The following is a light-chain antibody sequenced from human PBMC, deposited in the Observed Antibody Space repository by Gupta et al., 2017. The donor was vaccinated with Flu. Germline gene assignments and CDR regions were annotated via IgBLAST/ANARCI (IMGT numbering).Light chain of an antibody. Sequence: DFVMTQSSDPLAAFLLGRATFNCKSSHSVLFCSNHKNYLAWYQQRPGQPPKLLIYWASTRESGVPDRFSGSGSGTDFTLTISSLQAEDVAVYYCHQYYSSPYSFGQGTKLEIK. CDR3: HQYYSSPYS. V-gene: IGKV4-1*01. J-gene: IGKJ2*03. CDR1: HSVLFCSNHKNY. CDR2: WAS.